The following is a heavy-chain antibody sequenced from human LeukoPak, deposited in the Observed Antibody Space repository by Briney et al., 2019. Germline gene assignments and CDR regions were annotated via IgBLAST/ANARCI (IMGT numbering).Heavy chain of an antibody. V-gene: IGHV4-39*07. J-gene: IGHJ4*02. D-gene: IGHD3-9*01. CDR3: ARRAKNRYYDILTGPQPHFDY. Sequence: SETLSLTCTVSGGSISSSNYYWGWIRQPPGKGLEWIGSIYYSGSTYYSPSLKSRVTISVDTSKNQFSLKLSSVTAADTAVYYCARRAKNRYYDILTGPQPHFDYWGQGTLVTVSS. CDR1: GGSISSSNYY. CDR2: IYYSGST.